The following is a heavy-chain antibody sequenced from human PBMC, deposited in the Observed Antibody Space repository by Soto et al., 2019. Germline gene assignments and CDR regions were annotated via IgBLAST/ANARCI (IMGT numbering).Heavy chain of an antibody. V-gene: IGHV4-39*01. J-gene: IGHJ4*02. Sequence: PSETLSLTCTVSGGSISSSSYYWGWIRQPPGKGLEWIGSIYYSGSTYYNPSLKSRVTISVDTSKNQFSLKLSTVTAADTAVYYCATGIYSSSSVGANFDYWGQGTLVTVSS. CDR2: IYYSGST. D-gene: IGHD6-6*01. CDR1: GGSISSSSYY. CDR3: ATGIYSSSSVGANFDY.